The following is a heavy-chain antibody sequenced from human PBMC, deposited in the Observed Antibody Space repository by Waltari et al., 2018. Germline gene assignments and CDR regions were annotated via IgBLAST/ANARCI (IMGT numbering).Heavy chain of an antibody. Sequence: QVQLQESGPGLVKPSQNLSLTCTVSGGSISSGSYYWSGIRQPAGKGLEWIGRIYTSGSTNYNPSLKSRVTISVDTSKNQFSLKLSSVTAADTAVYYCAREASSSWSIDYWGQGTLVTVSS. CDR2: IYTSGST. V-gene: IGHV4-61*02. D-gene: IGHD6-13*01. J-gene: IGHJ4*02. CDR1: GGSISSGSYY. CDR3: AREASSSWSIDY.